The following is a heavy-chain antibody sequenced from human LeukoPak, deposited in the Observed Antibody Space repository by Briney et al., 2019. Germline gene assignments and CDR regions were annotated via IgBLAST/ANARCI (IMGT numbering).Heavy chain of an antibody. Sequence: ASVKVSCKAAGYTFTDYYAHWVRQAPGQGLEWMGWINPNSGGTKYEQKFTGRVTMTRDTSISTAYMELSRLTSDDTAVYYCAREPISPAGLGIDYWGQGTLVTVSS. CDR1: GYTFTDYY. CDR2: INPNSGGT. V-gene: IGHV1-2*02. CDR3: AREPISPAGLGIDY. D-gene: IGHD6-13*01. J-gene: IGHJ4*02.